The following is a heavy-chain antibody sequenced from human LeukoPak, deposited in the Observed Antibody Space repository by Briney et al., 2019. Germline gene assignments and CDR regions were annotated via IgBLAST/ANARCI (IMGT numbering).Heavy chain of an antibody. D-gene: IGHD5-18*01. CDR1: GGSISSGGYH. CDR2: IYYSGST. V-gene: IGHV4-31*03. J-gene: IGHJ4*02. CDR3: ARSKRGYSYGYFDY. Sequence: SSETLSLTCTVSGGSISSGGYHWSWIRQHPGKGLEWIGYIYYSGSTYYNPSLKSRVTISVDTSKNQFSLKLSSVTAADTAVYYCARSKRGYSYGYFDYWGQGTLVTVSS.